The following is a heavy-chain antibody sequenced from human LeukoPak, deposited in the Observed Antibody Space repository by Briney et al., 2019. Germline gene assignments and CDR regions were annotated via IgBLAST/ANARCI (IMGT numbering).Heavy chain of an antibody. CDR2: ISSSSSYI. D-gene: IGHD5-18*01. CDR3: ARVGRGFSYGYILS. CDR1: GFTFSSYS. Sequence: PGGSLRLSCAASGFTFSSYSMNWVRQAPGTGLEWVSSISSSSSYIYYADSMKGRFTISRDNTKNSLYLQMNSLRAEDTAVYYCARVGRGFSYGYILSWGQGTLVTVSS. J-gene: IGHJ4*02. V-gene: IGHV3-21*04.